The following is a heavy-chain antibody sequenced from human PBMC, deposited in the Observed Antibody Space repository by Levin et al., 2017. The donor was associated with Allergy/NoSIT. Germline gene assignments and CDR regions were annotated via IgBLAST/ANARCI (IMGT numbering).Heavy chain of an antibody. CDR3: ARARGTPPYYYYYMDV. CDR1: GGTFSSYA. CDR2: IIPIFGTA. Sequence: SVKVSCKASGGTFSSYAISWVRQAPGQGLEWMGGIIPIFGTANYAQKFQGRVTITADKSTSTAYMELSSLRSEDTAVYYCARARGTPPYYYYYMDVWGKGTTVTVSS. D-gene: IGHD1-14*01. V-gene: IGHV1-69*06. J-gene: IGHJ6*03.